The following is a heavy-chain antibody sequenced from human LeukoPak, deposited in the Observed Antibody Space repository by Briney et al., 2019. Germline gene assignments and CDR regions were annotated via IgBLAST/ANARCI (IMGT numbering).Heavy chain of an antibody. Sequence: PSETLSLTCTVSGYSISSGYYWGWIRQPPGKGLEWIGTVYHSGNTYYNPPLKSRVTISKDRSKNQFSLKLSSVTAADTALYYCARRIAVTGSFDFWGQGTLVTVSS. CDR1: GYSISSGYY. J-gene: IGHJ4*02. D-gene: IGHD6-19*01. CDR3: ARRIAVTGSFDF. V-gene: IGHV4-38-2*02. CDR2: VYHSGNT.